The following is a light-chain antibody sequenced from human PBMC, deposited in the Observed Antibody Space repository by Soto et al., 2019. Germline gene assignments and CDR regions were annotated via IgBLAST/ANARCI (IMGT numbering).Light chain of an antibody. CDR2: IAS. Sequence: EIVLTQSPGTLSLSPGERATLSCRASQSVTHNHLAWYQQKRGQAPRLLIYIASARATGLPGRFSGSGSGTDFTLTISRLEPEDFEVYYCQQYAGSPYTFGQGTRLEIK. CDR1: QSVTHNH. J-gene: IGKJ5*01. V-gene: IGKV3-20*01. CDR3: QQYAGSPYT.